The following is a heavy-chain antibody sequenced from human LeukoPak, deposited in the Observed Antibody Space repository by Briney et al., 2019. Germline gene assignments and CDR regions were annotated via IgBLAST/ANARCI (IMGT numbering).Heavy chain of an antibody. CDR3: ARDLAGWTPASYYYMDV. CDR1: GGSFSGYY. J-gene: IGHJ6*03. CDR2: INHSGST. D-gene: IGHD6-13*01. V-gene: IGHV4-34*01. Sequence: SETLSLTCAVYGGSFSGYYWSWIRQPPGKGLEWIGEINHSGSTNYNPSLKSRVTISVDTSKNQFSLKLSSVTAADTAVYYCARDLAGWTPASYYYMDVWGKGTTVTVSS.